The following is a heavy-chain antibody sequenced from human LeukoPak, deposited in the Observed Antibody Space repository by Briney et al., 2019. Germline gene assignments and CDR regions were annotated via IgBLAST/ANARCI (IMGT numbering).Heavy chain of an antibody. CDR1: GGTFSSYA. Sequence: ASVEVSCKASGGTFSSYAISWVRQAPGQGLEWMGRIIPILGIANYAQKFQGRVTITADKSTSTAYMELSSLRSEDTAVYYCARIDGYNSDYWGQGTLVTVSS. V-gene: IGHV1-69*04. CDR3: ARIDGYNSDY. J-gene: IGHJ4*02. CDR2: IIPILGIA. D-gene: IGHD5-24*01.